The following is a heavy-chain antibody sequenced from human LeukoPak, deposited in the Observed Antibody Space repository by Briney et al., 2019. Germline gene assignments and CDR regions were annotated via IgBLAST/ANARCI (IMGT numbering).Heavy chain of an antibody. Sequence: PGGSLRLSCAASGFTFSSYGMSWVRQAPGKGLEWVSAISGSGVNTYYADSVKGRFTISRDNAKNSLYLQMNSLRAEDTAVYYCAELGITMIGGVWGKGTTVTISS. V-gene: IGHV3-23*01. J-gene: IGHJ6*04. D-gene: IGHD3-10*02. CDR1: GFTFSSYG. CDR3: AELGITMIGGV. CDR2: ISGSGVNT.